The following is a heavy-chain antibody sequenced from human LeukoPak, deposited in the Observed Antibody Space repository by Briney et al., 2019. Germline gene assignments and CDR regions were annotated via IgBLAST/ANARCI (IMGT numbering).Heavy chain of an antibody. J-gene: IGHJ4*02. D-gene: IGHD3-3*01. Sequence: GGSLRLSCAASGFTFSNYATTWVRQAPGKGLEWVATISDSGDNTYYADSVKGRFTISRDNFKNAVDLQMNSLRAEDTAVYYCAKRSGVVGGYFDYWGQGTLVTVAS. CDR2: ISDSGDNT. CDR3: AKRSGVVGGYFDY. V-gene: IGHV3-23*01. CDR1: GFTFSNYA.